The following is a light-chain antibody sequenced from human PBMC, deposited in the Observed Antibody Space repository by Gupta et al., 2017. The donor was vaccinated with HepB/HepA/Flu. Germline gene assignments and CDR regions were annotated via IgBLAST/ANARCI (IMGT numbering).Light chain of an antibody. CDR2: GSS. CDR1: QSISNS. V-gene: IGKV1-39*01. J-gene: IGKJ1*01. CDR3: QHSYSTPRT. Sequence: QMTQSPSSLSASVRDRVTITCRASQSISNSLNWYQQKPGQAPNLLIYGSSTLQSGVPSRFSGSGSETDFTLTISSLQPEDFSIYYCQHSYSTPRTFGQGTTVEI.